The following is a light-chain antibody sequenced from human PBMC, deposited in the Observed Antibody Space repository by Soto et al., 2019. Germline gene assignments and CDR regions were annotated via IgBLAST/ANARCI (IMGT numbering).Light chain of an antibody. CDR2: DVN. J-gene: IGLJ3*02. V-gene: IGLV2-14*03. CDR1: AFDVGGYFH. Sequence: QSAPTQPASVSGSPGQSISISCTGTAFDVGGYFHVSWYQQHPRQAPKLIIYDVNNRPSEVPPRFSGSKSGLTASLTISGLQAEDEALYYCCSYTSSHSLVFGGGTKLTVL. CDR3: CSYTSSHSLV.